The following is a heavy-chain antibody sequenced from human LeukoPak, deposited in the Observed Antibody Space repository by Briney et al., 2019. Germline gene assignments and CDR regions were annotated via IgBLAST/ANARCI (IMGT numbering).Heavy chain of an antibody. Sequence: SETLSLTCTVSGDSISSYFWTWIRQPAGKGLEWIGRIYASGITNYNPSLRSRVTMSVDTSKNQFSLKLSSVIAADTAVYYRAREPLQSRPLDVWDKGTTVTVSS. CDR3: AREPLQSRPLDV. V-gene: IGHV4-4*07. J-gene: IGHJ6*04. CDR1: GDSISSYF. CDR2: IYASGIT. D-gene: IGHD4-11*01.